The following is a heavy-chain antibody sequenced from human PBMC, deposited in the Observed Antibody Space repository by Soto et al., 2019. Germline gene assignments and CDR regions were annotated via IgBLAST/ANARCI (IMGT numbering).Heavy chain of an antibody. CDR1: GGTFRSYA. CDR3: ARDFRIAADGNWFDP. J-gene: IGHJ5*02. CDR2: IIPIFGTA. V-gene: IGHV1-69*13. D-gene: IGHD6-13*01. Sequence: SVQVSCKASGGTFRSYAISWVRQAPGQGLEWMGGIIPIFGTANYAQKFQGRVTITADESTSTAYMELSSLRSEDTAVYYCARDFRIAADGNWFDPWGQGTLVTVSS.